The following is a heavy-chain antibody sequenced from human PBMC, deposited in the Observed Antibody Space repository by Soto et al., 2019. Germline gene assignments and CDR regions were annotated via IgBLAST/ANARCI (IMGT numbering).Heavy chain of an antibody. Sequence: SVKFSCQASGGTFSSYAISWVRQAPGQGLEWMGGIIPIFGTANYAQKFQGRVTITADESTSTAYMELSSLRSEDTAVYYCARENGITIFGVVRTLNGMDVWGQGTTVTVSS. J-gene: IGHJ6*02. CDR1: GGTFSSYA. CDR3: ARENGITIFGVVRTLNGMDV. V-gene: IGHV1-69*13. CDR2: IIPIFGTA. D-gene: IGHD3-3*01.